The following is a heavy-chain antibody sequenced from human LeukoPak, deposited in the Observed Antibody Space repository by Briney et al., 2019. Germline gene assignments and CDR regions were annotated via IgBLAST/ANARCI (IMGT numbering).Heavy chain of an antibody. D-gene: IGHD2-2*01. CDR1: GYSFIGYY. CDR3: GNATKWVSISAVFDI. Sequence: ASVKVSCNASGYSFIGYYIHWVRQAPGQGLEWMGWINPNSGGANYAQKFQGRVTMTRDTSISTVYMELTRLRSDDTAMYYCGNATKWVSISAVFDIWGQGTMVTVAS. J-gene: IGHJ3*02. CDR2: INPNSGGA. V-gene: IGHV1-2*02.